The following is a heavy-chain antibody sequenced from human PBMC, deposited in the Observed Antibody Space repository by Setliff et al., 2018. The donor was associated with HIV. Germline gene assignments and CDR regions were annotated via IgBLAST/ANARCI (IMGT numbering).Heavy chain of an antibody. V-gene: IGHV4-4*09. Sequence: SETLSLTCSVSGGSISAHYWSWIRQSPGKGLEWIGYIYGSGITNYNPSLRGRVTISIDTSKNQFSLRLNSVTAADTAVYYCATRPADTKWYGVFDYWGQGRLVTVPS. CDR2: IYGSGIT. CDR1: GGSISAHY. J-gene: IGHJ4*02. CDR3: ATRPADTKWYGVFDY. D-gene: IGHD3-10*01.